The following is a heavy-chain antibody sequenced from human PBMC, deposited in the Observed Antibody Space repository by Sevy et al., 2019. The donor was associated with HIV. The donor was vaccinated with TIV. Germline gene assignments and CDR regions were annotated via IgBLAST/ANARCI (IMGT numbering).Heavy chain of an antibody. CDR1: GLTFSSHA. CDR3: TRDADYSIAWSPSDY. V-gene: IGHV3-30-3*01. D-gene: IGHD6-19*01. J-gene: IGHJ4*02. CDR2: ISSAGSNK. Sequence: GGSLRLSCAASGLTFSSHAMHWVRQAPGKGLKWVAVISSAGSNKYYADSVKGRFTISRDNPKNTLYLQMNSLRPEDTAVYYCTRDADYSIAWSPSDYWGQGTLVTVSS.